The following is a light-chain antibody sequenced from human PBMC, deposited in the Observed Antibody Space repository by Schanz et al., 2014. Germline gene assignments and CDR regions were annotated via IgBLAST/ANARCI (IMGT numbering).Light chain of an antibody. CDR3: QQYGSSVMYT. CDR2: GAS. Sequence: EIVLTQSPATLSLSPGERATLSCRASQSVSSNLAWYQQKPGQAPRLLIYGASTRATGIPARFSGSGSGTEFTLTISSLQSEDFAIYYCQQYGSSVMYTFGQGTKLEI. CDR1: QSVSSN. V-gene: IGKV3-15*01. J-gene: IGKJ2*01.